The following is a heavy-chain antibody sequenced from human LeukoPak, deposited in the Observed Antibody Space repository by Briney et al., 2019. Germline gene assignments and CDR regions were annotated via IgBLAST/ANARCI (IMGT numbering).Heavy chain of an antibody. CDR2: MNPNSGGT. D-gene: IGHD3-10*01. CDR3: ARGVGLITMVRGVMGESYYMDV. CDR1: GYTFTSYD. J-gene: IGHJ6*03. V-gene: IGHV1-2*02. Sequence: VASVTVSCKASGYTFTSYDINWVRQAPGQGLEWMGWMNPNSGGTNYAQKFQGRVTMTRDMSISIAYMELTRLRSNDTAVYYCARGVGLITMVRGVMGESYYMDVWGKGTAVTISS.